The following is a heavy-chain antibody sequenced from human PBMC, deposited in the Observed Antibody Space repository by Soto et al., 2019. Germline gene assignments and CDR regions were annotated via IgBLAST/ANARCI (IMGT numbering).Heavy chain of an antibody. CDR1: GFTFSSYA. J-gene: IGHJ4*02. V-gene: IGHV3-23*01. CDR3: AKNWVSYPKYYFDY. CDR2: ISGSGGST. D-gene: IGHD7-27*01. Sequence: PGGSLRLCCAACGFTFSSYAMSWVRQAPGKGLEWVSAISGSGGSTYYADSVKGRFTISRDNSKNTLYLQMNSLRAEDTAVYYCAKNWVSYPKYYFDYWGQGTLVTVSS.